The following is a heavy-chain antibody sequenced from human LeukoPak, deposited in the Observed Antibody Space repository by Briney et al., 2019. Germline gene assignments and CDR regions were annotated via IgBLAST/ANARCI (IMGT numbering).Heavy chain of an antibody. J-gene: IGHJ4*02. CDR2: IKSKTDGGTT. V-gene: IGHV3-15*01. Sequence: PGGSLRLSCAASGFTFSYAWMSWVRQAPGGGLEWVGRIKSKTDGGTTDYGAPVKGRFTISRDDSKNMLYLQMNSLKTEDTAVYYCTTHLLYYYDSSGYSRADYWGQGTLVTDFS. CDR1: GFTFSYAW. CDR3: TTHLLYYYDSSGYSRADY. D-gene: IGHD3-22*01.